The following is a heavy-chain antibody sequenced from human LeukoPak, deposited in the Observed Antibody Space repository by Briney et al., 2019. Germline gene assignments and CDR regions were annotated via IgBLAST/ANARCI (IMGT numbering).Heavy chain of an antibody. J-gene: IGHJ3*02. CDR3: ARIWSAFDI. D-gene: IGHD3-3*01. Sequence: SETLSLTCTVSGGSISSSSYYWGWIRQPPGKGLEWIGSIYYSGSTYYNPSLKSRVTISVDTSKNQFSLKLSSVTAADTAVYYCARIWSAFDIWGQGTMVTASS. CDR2: IYYSGST. V-gene: IGHV4-39*01. CDR1: GGSISSSSYY.